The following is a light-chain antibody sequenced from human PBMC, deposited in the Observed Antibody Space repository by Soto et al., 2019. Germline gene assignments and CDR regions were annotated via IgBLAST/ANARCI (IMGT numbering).Light chain of an antibody. CDR1: SSDVGSYDL. CDR2: EVN. CDR3: CSHAGSSTFWV. V-gene: IGLV2-23*02. J-gene: IGLJ3*02. Sequence: HSVLTQPASVSGSPGQSITISCTGTSSDVGSYDLVSWYQQRPGKAPKFIIYEVNKRPSGVSNRFSGSKSGNTASLTISGLQAEDEADYYCCSHAGSSTFWVFGGGTKLTVL.